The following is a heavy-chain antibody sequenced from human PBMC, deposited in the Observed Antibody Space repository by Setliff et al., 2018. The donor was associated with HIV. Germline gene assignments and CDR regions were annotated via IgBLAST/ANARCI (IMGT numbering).Heavy chain of an antibody. J-gene: IGHJ4*01. CDR3: APGEGVASTYYHD. CDR1: GGSINTGSYY. Sequence: SETLSLTCTVSGGSINTGSYYWGWIRQPPGKGLESIGTIYYSGSTNYSPSLKSRVTISLDKSKNQFSLKVNSVTAADTAVYFCAPGEGVASTYYHDWGQGTQVTVSS. CDR2: IYYSGST. V-gene: IGHV4-39*07. D-gene: IGHD3-3*01.